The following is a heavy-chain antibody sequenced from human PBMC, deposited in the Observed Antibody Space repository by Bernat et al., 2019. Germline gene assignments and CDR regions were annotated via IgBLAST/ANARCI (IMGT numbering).Heavy chain of an antibody. CDR1: GFTFSTYG. CDR3: TREAGRIRIGQFDC. Sequence: QVQLVESGGGVVQPGTSLRLSCAASGFTFSTYGIHWVRQAPGKGLEWVAFIPNDGSTKYYPGTVKGRFTGSRDNSKNTVYLQMNSLGVEDTAVYYCTREAGRIRIGQFDCWGQGTLVTVSS. V-gene: IGHV3-33*01. J-gene: IGHJ4*02. D-gene: IGHD2-15*01. CDR2: IPNDGSTK.